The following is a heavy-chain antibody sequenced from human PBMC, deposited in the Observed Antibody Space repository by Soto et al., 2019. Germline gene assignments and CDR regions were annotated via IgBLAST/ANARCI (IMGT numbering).Heavy chain of an antibody. Sequence: PGGSLRLSCAASGFTFSDYYMSWIRQAPGKGLEWLSYISSSSSYINYADSVKGRFTISRDNAKNSLYLQMSRLRAADTAVYYCARSPGYGANSAFDYWGHGTLVTVSS. J-gene: IGHJ4*01. CDR2: ISSSSSYI. V-gene: IGHV3-11*06. CDR1: GFTFSDYY. CDR3: ARSPGYGANSAFDY. D-gene: IGHD1-26*01.